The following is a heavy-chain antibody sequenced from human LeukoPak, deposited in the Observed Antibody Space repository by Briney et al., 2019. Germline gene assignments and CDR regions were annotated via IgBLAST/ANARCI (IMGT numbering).Heavy chain of an antibody. J-gene: IGHJ6*02. V-gene: IGHV4-4*02. CDR2: IYHSGST. CDR3: ARGRGAPPPRYYYGMDV. CDR1: GGSISSSNW. Sequence: SGTLSLTCAVSGGSISSSNWWSWVRQPPGKGLEWIGEIYHSGSTNYNPSLKSRVTISVDTSKNQFSLRLSSGTAADTAVYYCARGRGAPPPRYYYGMDVWGQGTTVTVSS.